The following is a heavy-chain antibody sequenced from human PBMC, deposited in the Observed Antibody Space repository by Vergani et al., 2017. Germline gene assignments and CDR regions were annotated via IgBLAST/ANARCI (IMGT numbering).Heavy chain of an antibody. CDR1: GYTFTDHY. D-gene: IGHD3-22*01. Sequence: EVQLVQSGAEVKKPGATMKISCTVSGYTFTDHYMHWVKQAPGKGLEWMGLVDPEDGETIYAEKFKGRVTIAADTSTDTAYMELSSLRPEDTALYYCAIVTDYDDSSGYYLDYWGQGTLVTVSS. CDR3: AIVTDYDDSSGYYLDY. V-gene: IGHV1-69-2*01. CDR2: VDPEDGET. J-gene: IGHJ4*02.